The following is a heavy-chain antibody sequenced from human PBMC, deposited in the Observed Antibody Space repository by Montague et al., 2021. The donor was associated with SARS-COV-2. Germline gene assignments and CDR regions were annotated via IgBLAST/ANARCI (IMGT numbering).Heavy chain of an antibody. J-gene: IGHJ3*02. CDR3: AGGQVTVFGVLIMLPAAGPLDS. CDR1: GGSFSDYY. CDR2: VDHRGSS. D-gene: IGHD3-3*01. V-gene: IGHV4-34*01. Sequence: SETLSLTCAVYGGSFSDYYWTWIRQAPGKGLEWIGEVDHRGSSSYNPSLQSRLTISMDRSKNKISLRLTSVTAADTAVYYCAGGQVTVFGVLIMLPAAGPLDSWGLGTKVTVSS.